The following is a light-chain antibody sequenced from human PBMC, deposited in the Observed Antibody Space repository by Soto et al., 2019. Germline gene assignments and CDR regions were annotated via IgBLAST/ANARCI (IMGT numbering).Light chain of an antibody. CDR3: QQRINWPT. J-gene: IGKJ5*01. V-gene: IGKV3-11*01. CDR2: DES. CDR1: QSVDSS. Sequence: EILLTQSPATLSLSPWVRATLSGRASQSVDSSLGWYQQKPGRAPRLLIYDESNRATGIPARLSGSGSGTDFTLTISSLEPEDFAVYYCQQRINWPTFGQGTRLEIK.